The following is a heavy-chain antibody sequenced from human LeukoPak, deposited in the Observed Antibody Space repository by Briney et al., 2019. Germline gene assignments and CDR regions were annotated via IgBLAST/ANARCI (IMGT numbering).Heavy chain of an antibody. CDR3: ARLRYQLLSYYFDY. J-gene: IGHJ4*02. V-gene: IGHV3-33*01. D-gene: IGHD2-2*01. Sequence: GGSLRLSCAASGFTFSSYGMHWVRQAPGKGLEWVAVIWYDGSNKYYADSVKGRFTISRDNSKNTLYLQMNSLRAEDTAVYYCARLRYQLLSYYFDYWGQGTLVTVSS. CDR1: GFTFSSYG. CDR2: IWYDGSNK.